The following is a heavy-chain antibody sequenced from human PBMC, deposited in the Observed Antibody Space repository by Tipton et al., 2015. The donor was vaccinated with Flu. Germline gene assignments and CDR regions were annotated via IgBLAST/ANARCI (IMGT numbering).Heavy chain of an antibody. CDR2: MYVSGST. Sequence: TLSLTCTVSGGSMSSFYWTWIRQPAGKGLEWIGRMYVSGSTKYNPSLKSRVTMSVDTSKNQFSLKLSSVTAADTAVYYCAREWGDAFDIWGQGTMVTDSS. CDR3: AREWGDAFDI. CDR1: GGSMSSFY. D-gene: IGHD3-16*01. J-gene: IGHJ3*02. V-gene: IGHV4-4*07.